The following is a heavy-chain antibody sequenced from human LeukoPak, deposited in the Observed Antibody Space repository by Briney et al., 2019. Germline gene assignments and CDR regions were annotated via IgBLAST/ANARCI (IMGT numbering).Heavy chain of an antibody. CDR3: AKVADCSGGSCHRNYYFDY. J-gene: IGHJ4*02. D-gene: IGHD2-15*01. CDR2: ISGSGGST. CDR1: GFTFSSYA. V-gene: IGHV3-23*01. Sequence: GGSLRLSCAASGFTFSSYAMSWVRQAPGKGLEWVSAISGSGGSTYYADSVKGRFTISRDNSKNTLYLQMNSLRAEDTAVYYCAKVADCSGGSCHRNYYFDYWGQGTLVTVSS.